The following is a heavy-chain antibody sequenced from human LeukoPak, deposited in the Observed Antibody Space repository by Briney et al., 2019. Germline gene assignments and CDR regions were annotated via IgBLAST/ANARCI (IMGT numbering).Heavy chain of an antibody. Sequence: GGSLRLSCAASGYSFSRDEMNSVRQAPGKGLEWVSYISSSGSTIYYADSVKGRFTISRDNAKNSLYLQMNSLRAEDTAVYYCAKDGDVFVVPAVMQGAYNWFDPWGQGTLVTVSS. D-gene: IGHD2-2*01. CDR1: GYSFSRDE. CDR2: ISSSGSTI. J-gene: IGHJ5*02. V-gene: IGHV3-48*03. CDR3: AKDGDVFVVPAVMQGAYNWFDP.